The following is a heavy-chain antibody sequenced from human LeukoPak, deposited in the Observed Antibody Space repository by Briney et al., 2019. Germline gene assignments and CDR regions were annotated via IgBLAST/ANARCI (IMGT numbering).Heavy chain of an antibody. CDR3: ASSLSHYYDSSGCV. CDR1: GFTFSSYA. V-gene: IGHV3-64*01. Sequence: PTGGSLRLSCAASGFTFSSYAMHWVRQAPGKGLEYVSAISSNGGSTYYANSVKGRFTISRDNSKNTLYLQMGSLRAEDMAVYYCASSLSHYYDSSGCVWGQGTLVTVSS. J-gene: IGHJ4*02. CDR2: ISSNGGST. D-gene: IGHD3-22*01.